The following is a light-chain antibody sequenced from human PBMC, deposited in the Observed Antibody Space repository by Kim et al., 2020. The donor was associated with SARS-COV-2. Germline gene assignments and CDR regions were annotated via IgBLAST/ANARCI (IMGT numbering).Light chain of an antibody. CDR3: QQYNNWPLA. Sequence: VSPGERATLSSRASQSVSSNLAWYQQKPGQAPRLLIYGASTRATGIPARFSGSGSGTEFTLTISSLQSEDFAVYYCQQYNNWPLAFGQGTKVDIK. J-gene: IGKJ1*01. CDR1: QSVSSN. CDR2: GAS. V-gene: IGKV3-15*01.